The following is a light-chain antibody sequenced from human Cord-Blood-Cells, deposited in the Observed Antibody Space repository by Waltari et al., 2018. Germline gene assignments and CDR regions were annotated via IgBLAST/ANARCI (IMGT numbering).Light chain of an antibody. CDR3: QQYNNWPLT. J-gene: IGKJ4*01. Sequence: EIVMTQTPATLSVSPGERATLSCTARQRVSSNLAWYQQKPGQAPRLLIYGASTXXXXXXARFSGSGSGTEFTLTISSLQSEDFAVYYCQQYNNWPLTFGGGTKVEIK. V-gene: IGKV3-15*01. CDR1: QRVSSN. CDR2: GAS.